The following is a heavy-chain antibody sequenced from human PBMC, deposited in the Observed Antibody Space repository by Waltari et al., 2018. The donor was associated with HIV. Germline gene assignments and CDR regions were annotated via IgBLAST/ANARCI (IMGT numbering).Heavy chain of an antibody. CDR3: AKELGSGWSLDS. D-gene: IGHD6-19*01. CDR1: GFNFDDYG. CDR2: ISWSSVSI. J-gene: IGHJ4*02. Sequence: EVHLMESGGGLVQPGRSLRLSCVASGFNFDDYGMHWVRQSPGKGLEVRAGISWSSVSIMYGDSAKGRFTISRDNAKNSLYLQMNSLRAADTALYYCAKELGSGWSLDSWGQGTLVTVSS. V-gene: IGHV3-9*01.